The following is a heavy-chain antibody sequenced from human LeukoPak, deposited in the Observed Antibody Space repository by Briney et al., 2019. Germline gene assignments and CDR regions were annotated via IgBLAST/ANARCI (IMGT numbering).Heavy chain of an antibody. CDR3: ARGVCGGDCSPGRGYYYYYYMDV. CDR1: GGTFSSYA. Sequence: SVKVSCKASGGTFSSYAISWVRQAPGQGLEWMGGIIPIFGTANYAQKFQGRVTITTDESTSTAYMELSSLRSEDTAVYYCARGVCGGDCSPGRGYYYYYYMDVWGKGTTVTVSS. J-gene: IGHJ6*03. CDR2: IIPIFGTA. V-gene: IGHV1-69*05. D-gene: IGHD2-21*02.